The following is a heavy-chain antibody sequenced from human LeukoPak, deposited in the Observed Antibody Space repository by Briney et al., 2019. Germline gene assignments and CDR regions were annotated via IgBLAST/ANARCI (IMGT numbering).Heavy chain of an antibody. D-gene: IGHD2-15*01. Sequence: ASVKVSCKASGYTFTGYYMHWVRQAPGQGLEWMGWINPNSGGTNYAQKFQGRVTMTRDTSISTAYMELSRLRSDDTAVYYCARAIGYCSGGSCYRWFDPWGQGTLVTVSS. V-gene: IGHV1-2*02. J-gene: IGHJ5*02. CDR2: INPNSGGT. CDR3: ARAIGYCSGGSCYRWFDP. CDR1: GYTFTGYY.